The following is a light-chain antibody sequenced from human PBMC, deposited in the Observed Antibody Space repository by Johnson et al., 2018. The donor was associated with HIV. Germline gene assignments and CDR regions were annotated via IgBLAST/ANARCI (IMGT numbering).Light chain of an antibody. J-gene: IGLJ1*01. V-gene: IGLV1-51*01. Sequence: QSVLTQPPSVSAAPGQKVTISCSGSSSNIGNNYVSWYQQLPGTAPKLLIYDNNKRPSGIPDRFSGSKSGTSTTLGITALQTGAEADYYCGTWDSSLSSDVFGTGTKVTVL. CDR3: GTWDSSLSSDV. CDR1: SSNIGNNY. CDR2: DNN.